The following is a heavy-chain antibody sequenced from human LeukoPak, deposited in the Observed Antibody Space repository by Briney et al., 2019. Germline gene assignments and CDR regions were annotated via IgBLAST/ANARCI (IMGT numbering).Heavy chain of an antibody. Sequence: GGSLRLSCAASGFTFSSYSMNWVRQAPGKGLEWVSSISSSSSYIYYADSVKGRFTISRDNAKNSLYLQMNSLRAEDTAVYYCATDCSSTSCYLYYGMDVWGQGTTVTVSS. CDR3: ATDCSSTSCYLYYGMDV. D-gene: IGHD2-2*01. J-gene: IGHJ6*02. CDR1: GFTFSSYS. CDR2: ISSSSSYI. V-gene: IGHV3-21*04.